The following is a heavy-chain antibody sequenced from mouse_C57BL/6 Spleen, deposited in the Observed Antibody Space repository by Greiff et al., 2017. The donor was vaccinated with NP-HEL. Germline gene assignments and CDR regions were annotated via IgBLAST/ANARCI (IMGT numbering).Heavy chain of an antibody. CDR2: IDPSDSYT. J-gene: IGHJ4*01. CDR1: GYTFTSYW. Sequence: QVQLQQSGAELVKPGASVKLSCKASGYTFTSYWMQWVKQRPGQGLEWIGEIDPSDSYTNYNQKFKGKATLTVDTSSSTAYMQLSSLTSEDSAVYYCARTPTNWQYAMDYWGQGTSVTVSS. CDR3: ARTPTNWQYAMDY. D-gene: IGHD4-1*01. V-gene: IGHV1-50*01.